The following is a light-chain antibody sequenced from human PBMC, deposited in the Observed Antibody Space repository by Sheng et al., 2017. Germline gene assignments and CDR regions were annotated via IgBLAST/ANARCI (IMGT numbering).Light chain of an antibody. J-gene: IGKJ3*01. V-gene: IGKV3-11*01. CDR3: QQRSKWPVT. Sequence: EVVLTQSPATLSLSPGERATLSCRANESVRTDYVAWYQQKVGQAPRLLIYDASNRATGIPARFSGSGSGTDFTLTISSLEPEDFAVYYCQQRSKWPVTFGPGTKVDIK. CDR1: ESVRTD. CDR2: DAS.